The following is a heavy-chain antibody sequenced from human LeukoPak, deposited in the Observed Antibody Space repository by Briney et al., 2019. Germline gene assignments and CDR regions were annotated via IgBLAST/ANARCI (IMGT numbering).Heavy chain of an antibody. D-gene: IGHD1-1*01. CDR1: GFTFSDYA. V-gene: IGHV3-48*02. J-gene: IGHJ4*02. Sequence: PGGSLRLSCAASGFTFSDYAMNWVRQALGKGLEWVSYISSSSGSSSTIYYIDSVMGRFTISRDNAKNTLYLQMNSLKNEDTAVYYCAKDRVWNSFDSWGQGTLVTVSS. CDR3: AKDRVWNSFDS. CDR2: ISSSSGSSSTI.